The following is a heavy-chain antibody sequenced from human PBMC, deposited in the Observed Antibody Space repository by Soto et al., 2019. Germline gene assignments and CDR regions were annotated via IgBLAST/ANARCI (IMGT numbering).Heavy chain of an antibody. D-gene: IGHD6-6*01. V-gene: IGHV1-69*12. CDR2: IIPIFGTA. CDR3: ARYRGGEQLVNWFDP. Sequence: QVQLVQSGAEVKKPGSSVKVSCKASGGTFSSYAISWVRQAPGQGLEWMGGIIPIFGTANYAQKFQGRVTITADESRSRAYVELSSLRSEDTAVYYCARYRGGEQLVNWFDPWGQGTLVTVSS. J-gene: IGHJ5*02. CDR1: GGTFSSYA.